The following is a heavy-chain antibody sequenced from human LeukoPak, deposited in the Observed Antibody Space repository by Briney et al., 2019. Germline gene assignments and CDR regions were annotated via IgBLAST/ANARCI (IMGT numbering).Heavy chain of an antibody. J-gene: IGHJ4*02. CDR2: IYYSGST. Sequence: PSETLSLTCTVSGGSISSGDYYWSWIRQPPGKGLEWIGYIYYSGSTYYTPSLKSRVTISVDTSKNQFSLKPSSVTAADTAVYYCARGDSSSWYFDYWGQGTLVTVSS. CDR1: GGSISSGDYY. CDR3: ARGDSSSWYFDY. D-gene: IGHD6-13*01. V-gene: IGHV4-30-4*01.